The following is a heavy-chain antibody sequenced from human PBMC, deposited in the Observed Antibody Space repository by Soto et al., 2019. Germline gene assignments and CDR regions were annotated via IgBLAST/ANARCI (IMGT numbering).Heavy chain of an antibody. CDR2: IRSKAYGATA. J-gene: IGHJ4*02. CDR3: ARRAPVTPFDY. CDR1: GFRFGEYA. V-gene: IGHV3-49*03. Sequence: PGGSLRLSCAASGFRFGEYAMSWFRQAPGKGPEWVGVIRSKAYGATAEYAASVKGRFTISRHDSDSIVYLQMNSLKAEDTAVYYCARRAPVTPFDYWGQGTLVTVSS. D-gene: IGHD4-17*01.